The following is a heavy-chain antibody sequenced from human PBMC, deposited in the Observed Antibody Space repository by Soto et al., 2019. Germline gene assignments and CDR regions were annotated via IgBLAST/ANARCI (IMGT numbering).Heavy chain of an antibody. Sequence: SVKVSCKASGGTFSSYAISWLRQAPGQGLEWMGGIIPIFGTANYAQKFQGRVTITADKSTSTAYMELSSLRSEDTAVYYCASLFDWLQSYYYYYGMDVWGQGTTVTVS. CDR1: GGTFSSYA. CDR3: ASLFDWLQSYYYYYGMDV. D-gene: IGHD3-9*01. V-gene: IGHV1-69*06. J-gene: IGHJ6*02. CDR2: IIPIFGTA.